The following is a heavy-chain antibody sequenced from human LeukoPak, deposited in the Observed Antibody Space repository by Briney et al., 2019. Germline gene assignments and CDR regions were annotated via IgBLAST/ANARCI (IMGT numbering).Heavy chain of an antibody. J-gene: IGHJ4*02. CDR1: GGTFSSYA. CDR2: IIPIFGTA. V-gene: IGHV1-69*13. CDR3: ARVLSPGITVAGLGVADY. D-gene: IGHD6-19*01. Sequence: ASVKVSCKASGGTFSSYAISWVRQAPGQGLEWMGGIIPIFGTANYAQKFQGRVTITADESTSTAYMELRSLRSDDTALYYCARVLSPGITVAGLGVADYWGQGTLVTVSS.